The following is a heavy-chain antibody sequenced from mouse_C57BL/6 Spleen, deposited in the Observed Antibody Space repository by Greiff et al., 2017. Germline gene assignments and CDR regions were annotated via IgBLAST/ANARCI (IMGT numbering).Heavy chain of an antibody. Sequence: EVQGVESGGGLVKPGGSLKLSCAASGFTFSSYAMSWVRQTPGKRLEWVATISDGGSYTYYPDNVKGRFTISRDNAKNNLYLQMSHLKSEDTAMYYCARDRGTTVVATRYFDVWGTGTTVTVAS. CDR2: ISDGGSYT. CDR1: GFTFSSYA. V-gene: IGHV5-4*01. J-gene: IGHJ1*03. CDR3: ARDRGTTVVATRYFDV. D-gene: IGHD1-1*01.